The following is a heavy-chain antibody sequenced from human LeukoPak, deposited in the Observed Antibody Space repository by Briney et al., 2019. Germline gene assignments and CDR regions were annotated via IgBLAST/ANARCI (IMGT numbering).Heavy chain of an antibody. V-gene: IGHV4-39*01. CDR3: ARQSKGIIVITDFQH. J-gene: IGHJ1*01. D-gene: IGHD3-22*01. Sequence: SETLSLTCTVSGGSISSSSYYWGWIRQPPGKGLEWIGSIYYSGNTNYSPSLKSRVTISVDTSKNQFSLKLSSVTAADTAVYYCARQSKGIIVITDFQHWGQGTLVTVSS. CDR2: IYYSGNT. CDR1: GGSISSSSYY.